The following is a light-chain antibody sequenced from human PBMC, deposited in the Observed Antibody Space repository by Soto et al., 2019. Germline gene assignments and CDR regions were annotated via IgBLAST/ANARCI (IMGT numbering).Light chain of an antibody. CDR1: QRISTW. Sequence: DIQLTQSPSTLSASVGDGVTITCRASQRISTWLAWYQQKTGKAPKTLIYAASSLQSGVPSRFSGSGSGTDFTLPLSSLQPEDFATYYCQQSYSNLWTFGQGTKVDI. J-gene: IGKJ1*01. CDR3: QQSYSNLWT. V-gene: IGKV1-39*01. CDR2: AAS.